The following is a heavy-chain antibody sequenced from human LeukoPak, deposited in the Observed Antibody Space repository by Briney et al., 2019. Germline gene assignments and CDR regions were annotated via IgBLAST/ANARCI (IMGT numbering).Heavy chain of an antibody. J-gene: IGHJ4*02. CDR3: ARGGRYCSSTSCYFGSGDDY. CDR1: GYTFTSYA. Sequence: ASVKVSCKASGYTFTSYAMNWVRQAPGQGLEWMGWINTNTGNPTYAQGFTGRFVFSLDTSVSTAYLQISSLKAEDTAAYYCARGGRYCSSTSCYFGSGDDYWGQGTLVTVSS. D-gene: IGHD2-2*01. CDR2: INTNTGNP. V-gene: IGHV7-4-1*02.